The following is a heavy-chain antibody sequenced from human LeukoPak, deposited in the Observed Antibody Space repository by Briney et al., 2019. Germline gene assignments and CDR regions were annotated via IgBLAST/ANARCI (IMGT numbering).Heavy chain of an antibody. Sequence: SETLPLTCAVSGDSISSGDYSWSWIRQPPGKGLEWIRYIYNSGSTKYNPSLKSRVTISVDTSKNQFSLKLNSVTAADTAVYYCARNGDDSSDYYYFDYWGQGTLVTVSS. CDR2: IYNSGST. CDR3: ARNGDDSSDYYYFDY. D-gene: IGHD3-22*01. J-gene: IGHJ4*02. V-gene: IGHV4-30-4*07. CDR1: GDSISSGDYS.